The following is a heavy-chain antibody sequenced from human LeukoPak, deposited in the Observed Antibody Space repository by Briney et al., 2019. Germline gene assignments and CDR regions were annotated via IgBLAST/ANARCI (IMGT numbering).Heavy chain of an antibody. Sequence: PSETLSLTCTVSGNSISSGDNYWSWIRQPAGKGLEWIGRIYTSGSTNYNPSLKSRVTISGDTSKNQFSLKLSSVTAADTAVYYCARHPEDIVVVRTGFDPWGQGTLVTVSS. CDR2: IYTSGST. CDR1: GNSISSGDNY. J-gene: IGHJ5*02. D-gene: IGHD2-2*01. V-gene: IGHV4-61*02. CDR3: ARHPEDIVVVRTGFDP.